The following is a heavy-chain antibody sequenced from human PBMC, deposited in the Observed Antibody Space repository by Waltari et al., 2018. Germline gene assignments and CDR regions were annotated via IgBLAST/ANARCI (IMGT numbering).Heavy chain of an antibody. CDR2: IIPSLGIA. J-gene: IGHJ4*02. CDR1: GGTFSSYT. Sequence: QVQLVQSGAEVKKPGSSVKVSCKASGGTFSSYTISWVRQAPGQGLEWMGRIIPSLGIANYAQKFQGRVTITADKSTSTAYMELSSLRSEDTGVYYCAREGRDGSGSYPDYWGQGTLVTVSS. D-gene: IGHD3-10*01. V-gene: IGHV1-69*08. CDR3: AREGRDGSGSYPDY.